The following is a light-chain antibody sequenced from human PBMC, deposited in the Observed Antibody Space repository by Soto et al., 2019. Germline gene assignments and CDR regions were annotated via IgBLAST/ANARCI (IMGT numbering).Light chain of an antibody. J-gene: IGLJ1*01. V-gene: IGLV1-44*01. CDR2: SNN. CDR1: RSSIGSNT. Sequence: QSVLTQPHSASGTPGQRVTISCSGSRSSIGSNTVNWYQHLPGMAPTLLIYSNNHRPSGVPERFSSSKAGASASLAISGLQSEDEGDYYCAAWDASLGGFYVFGSGTKGTVL. CDR3: AAWDASLGGFYV.